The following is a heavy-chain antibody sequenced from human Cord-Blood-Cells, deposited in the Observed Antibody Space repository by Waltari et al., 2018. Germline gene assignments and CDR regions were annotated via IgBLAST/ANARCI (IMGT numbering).Heavy chain of an antibody. CDR2: IIPILGIA. CDR3: ALNASINWKFDY. D-gene: IGHD1-1*01. Sequence: QVQLVQSGAEVKKPGSSVKVSCKASGGTFSSYAISWVLQAPGQGLEWMGGIIPILGIANYAQKFQGRVTITADESTSTAYMELSSLRSEDTAVYYCALNASINWKFDYWGQGTLVTVSS. CDR1: GGTFSSYA. J-gene: IGHJ4*02. V-gene: IGHV1-69*04.